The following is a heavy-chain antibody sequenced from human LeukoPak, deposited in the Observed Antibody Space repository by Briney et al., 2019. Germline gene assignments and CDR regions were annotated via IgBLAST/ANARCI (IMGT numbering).Heavy chain of an antibody. V-gene: IGHV4-59*01. D-gene: IGHD3-16*02. Sequence: SETLSLTCTVSGGSISSYYWSWIRQPPGKGLEWIGYIYYSGSTNYNPSLESRVTISVDTSKNQFSLKLSSVTAADTAVYYCARAMRLITFGGVIVSPDYWGQGTLVTVSS. CDR2: IYYSGST. CDR1: GGSISSYY. CDR3: ARAMRLITFGGVIVSPDY. J-gene: IGHJ4*02.